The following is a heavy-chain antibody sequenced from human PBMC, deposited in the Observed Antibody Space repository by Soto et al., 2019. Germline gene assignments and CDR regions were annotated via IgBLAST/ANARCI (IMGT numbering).Heavy chain of an antibody. J-gene: IGHJ3*02. CDR2: IHQGGSET. CDR1: GFPFSSHW. Sequence: ESGGGLVQPGGSLRLSCAASGFPFSSHWMSWVRQAPGKGLEWLGNIHQGGSETHFADSVRGRFTISRDNVKNSLFLQLNSLRAEDTAVYYCAQAMAYAFHIWGQGTVVTVSS. D-gene: IGHD5-18*01. V-gene: IGHV3-7*01. CDR3: AQAMAYAFHI.